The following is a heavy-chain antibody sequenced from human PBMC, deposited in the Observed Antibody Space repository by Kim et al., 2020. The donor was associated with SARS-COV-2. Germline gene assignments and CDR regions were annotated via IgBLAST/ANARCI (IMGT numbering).Heavy chain of an antibody. CDR2: ISWNSGSI. J-gene: IGHJ4*02. Sequence: GGSLRLSCAASGFTFGDYAMHWVRQAPGKGLEWVSGISWNSGSIGYADSVKGRFTISRDNAKNSLYLQMNSLRAEDTALYYCAKGHFEYSSSTYFDYWGQGTLVTVSS. D-gene: IGHD6-6*01. V-gene: IGHV3-9*01. CDR3: AKGHFEYSSSTYFDY. CDR1: GFTFGDYA.